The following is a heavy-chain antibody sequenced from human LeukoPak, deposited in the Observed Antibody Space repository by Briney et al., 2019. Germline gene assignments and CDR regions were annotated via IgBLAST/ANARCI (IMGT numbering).Heavy chain of an antibody. CDR2: IYYSGST. D-gene: IGHD5-24*01. V-gene: IGHV4-31*03. CDR3: AKSREEIRGLDAFDI. J-gene: IGHJ3*02. CDR1: GDYISSDDYC. Sequence: SETLSLTCSVSGDYISSDDYCWNWIRQHPGKGLEWIGYIYYSGSTYYNPSLKSRVALSVDTSKNQFSLKLSSLTAADTAVYYCAKSREEIRGLDAFDIWGQGTMVTVSS.